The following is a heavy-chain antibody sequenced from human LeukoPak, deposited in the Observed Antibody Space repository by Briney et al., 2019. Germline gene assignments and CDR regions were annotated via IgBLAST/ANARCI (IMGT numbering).Heavy chain of an antibody. CDR3: AIEGRYSSFWYA. CDR2: MSTSGST. V-gene: IGHV4-61*02. CDR1: GVSISSNSHY. D-gene: IGHD6-13*01. Sequence: SETLSLTCSVSGVSISSNSHYWSWIRQPAGKGLEWIGRMSTSGSTNFNPSLKSRVTISVDTSKNHFSLKLASVTAADTAVYYCAIEGRYSSFWYALGQGTLVTVSS. J-gene: IGHJ5*02.